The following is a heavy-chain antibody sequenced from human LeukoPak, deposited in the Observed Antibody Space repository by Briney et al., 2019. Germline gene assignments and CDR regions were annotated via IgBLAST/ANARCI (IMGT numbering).Heavy chain of an antibody. V-gene: IGHV3-30-3*01. CDR2: ISYDGTEK. Sequence: GGSLRLSCAASGLSFSSYAMHWVRQAPGKGLEWVAVISYDGTEKYYGDSVKGRFTISRDNSKNTLYLQMNSLRAEDTALYYCARDGHGVPLDYWGQGTLVTVSS. J-gene: IGHJ4*02. D-gene: IGHD4-17*01. CDR1: GLSFSSYA. CDR3: ARDGHGVPLDY.